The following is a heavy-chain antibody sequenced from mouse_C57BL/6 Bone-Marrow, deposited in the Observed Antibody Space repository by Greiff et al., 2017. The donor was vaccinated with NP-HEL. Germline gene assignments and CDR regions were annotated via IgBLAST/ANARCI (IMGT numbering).Heavy chain of an antibody. CDR2: IDPENGDT. J-gene: IGHJ3*01. Sequence: VQLQQPGAELVRPGASVKLSCTASGYNITDDCMHWVKQRPERGLEWIGRIDPENGDTEYASKFQGKATLTVDTSSNTAYLPLSSLTSEDTAVYSGTSGVYYCGRLYGFDYWGQGTPLTVSA. V-gene: IGHV14-4*01. D-gene: IGHD1-1*01. CDR3: TSGVYYCGRLYGFDY. CDR1: GYNITDDC.